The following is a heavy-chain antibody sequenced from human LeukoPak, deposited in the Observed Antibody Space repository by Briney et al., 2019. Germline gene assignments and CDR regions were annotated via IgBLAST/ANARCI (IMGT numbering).Heavy chain of an antibody. Sequence: QTGGSLRLSCVASGFTFSSYWMSWVRQAPGKGLEWVANIKQDGSEKYYVDSLKGRFTISRDIAKNSLYLQMNSLRAEDTAVYFCARGLYSRGYWGQGTLVTVSS. V-gene: IGHV3-7*01. CDR1: GFTFSSYW. CDR3: ARGLYSRGY. D-gene: IGHD6-13*01. CDR2: IKQDGSEK. J-gene: IGHJ4*02.